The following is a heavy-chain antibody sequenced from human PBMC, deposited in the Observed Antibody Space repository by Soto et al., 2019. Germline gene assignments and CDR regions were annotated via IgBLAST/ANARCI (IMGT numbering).Heavy chain of an antibody. CDR1: GGTFSSYA. Sequence: SVKVSCKASGGTFSSYAISWVRQAPGQGLEWMGGIIPIFGTANYAQKFQGRVTITADESTSTAYMELSSLRSEDTAVYYCARDRGEMATITHYGMDVWGQGTTVTVSS. CDR3: ARDRGEMATITHYGMDV. D-gene: IGHD5-12*01. J-gene: IGHJ6*02. CDR2: IIPIFGTA. V-gene: IGHV1-69*13.